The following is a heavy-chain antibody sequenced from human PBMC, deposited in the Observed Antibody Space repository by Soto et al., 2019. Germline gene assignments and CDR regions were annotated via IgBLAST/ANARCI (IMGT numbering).Heavy chain of an antibody. CDR2: VSRAGTYT. CDR3: VKYTVTEDLGES. J-gene: IGHJ5*02. D-gene: IGHD3-16*01. V-gene: IGHV3-23*01. CDR1: GFTFSSYA. Sequence: EVQLLESGGDVVRPGGSLRFSCAASGFTFSSYAMSWVRQAPGKGLEWVAGVSRAGTYTFYADSVRGRFSISRDNSRDTVDLYMNALRGDDTAVYFCVKYTVTEDLGESWGQGTLVSVSS.